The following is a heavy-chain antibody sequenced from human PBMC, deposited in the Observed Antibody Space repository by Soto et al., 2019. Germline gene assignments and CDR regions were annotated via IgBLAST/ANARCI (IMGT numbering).Heavy chain of an antibody. J-gene: IGHJ4*02. CDR1: GGSFSGYY. D-gene: IGHD3-16*02. CDR2: INHSGST. V-gene: IGHV4-34*01. CDR3: ARIYDYIWGSYRHHARRYFDY. Sequence: SETLSLTCAVYGGSFSGYYWSWIRQPPWKGLEWIGEINHSGSTNYNPSLKSRVTISVDTSKNQFSLKLSSVTAADTAVYYCARIYDYIWGSYRHHARRYFDYWGQGTLVTVSS.